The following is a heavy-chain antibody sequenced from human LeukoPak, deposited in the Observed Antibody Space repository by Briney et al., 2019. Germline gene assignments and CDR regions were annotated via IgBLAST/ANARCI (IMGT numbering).Heavy chain of an antibody. CDR2: ISSSSSYI. Sequence: GGSVTLFCAPSGFTFSSYNMNWVRQAPGKGLEWVSSISSSSSYIYYADSVKGRFTISRDNAKNSLYLQMNSLRAEDTAVYYCARPDEQQLVRDAFDIWGQGTILSVSS. V-gene: IGHV3-21*01. CDR3: ARPDEQQLVRDAFDI. J-gene: IGHJ3*02. D-gene: IGHD6-13*01. CDR1: GFTFSSYN.